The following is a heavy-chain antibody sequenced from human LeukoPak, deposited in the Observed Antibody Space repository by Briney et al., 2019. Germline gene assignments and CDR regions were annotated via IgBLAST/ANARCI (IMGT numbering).Heavy chain of an antibody. CDR2: IYYSGST. J-gene: IGHJ4*02. D-gene: IGHD4-17*01. V-gene: IGHV4-31*03. CDR3: ARGSVYGDYKDY. Sequence: SETLSLTCTVSGGSISSGGYYWSWIRQHPGKGLEWIGYIYYSGSTYYNPSLKSRVTMSVDMSKNQFSLKLSSVTAADTAVYYCARGSVYGDYKDYWGQGTLVTVSS. CDR1: GGSISSGGYY.